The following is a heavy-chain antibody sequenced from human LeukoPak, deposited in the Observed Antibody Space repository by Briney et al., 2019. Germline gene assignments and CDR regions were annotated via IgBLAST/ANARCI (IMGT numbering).Heavy chain of an antibody. CDR2: IKNKADGGTT. V-gene: IGHV3-15*01. CDR1: GFTFSSYA. J-gene: IGHJ5*02. CDR3: ASDWSLLNH. Sequence: GGSLRLSCAASGFTFSSYAMSWVRQAPGKGLEWVGRIKNKADGGTTDYAAPVKGRFTISRDDSKTTLYLQMNSLKTEDTAVYYCASDWSLLNHWGQGTLVTVSS. D-gene: IGHD3-9*01.